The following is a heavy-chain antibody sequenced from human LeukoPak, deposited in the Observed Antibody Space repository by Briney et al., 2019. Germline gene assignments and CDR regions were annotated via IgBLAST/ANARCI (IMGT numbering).Heavy chain of an antibody. CDR2: INPSSGST. J-gene: IGHJ5*02. D-gene: IGHD1-26*01. CDR3: ARIGGSYAAKGWFDP. Sequence: ASVKVSCKASGYTFSSYYIHWVRQAPGQGLEWMGIINPSSGSTSYAQKLQGRVTMTRDTSIRTAYMGLNRLRSDDTAVYYCARIGGSYAAKGWFDPWGQGTLVTVSS. V-gene: IGHV1-46*01. CDR1: GYTFSSYY.